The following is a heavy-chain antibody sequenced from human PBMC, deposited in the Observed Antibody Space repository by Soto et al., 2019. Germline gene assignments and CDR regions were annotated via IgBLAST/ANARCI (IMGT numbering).Heavy chain of an antibody. D-gene: IGHD1-26*01. CDR2: ISCSGGST. CDR1: GFTFSSYA. V-gene: IGHV3-23*01. Sequence: GGSLRLSCAASGFTFSSYAMSWFRQAPGKGLEWVSAISCSGGSTYYADSVKGRFTISRDNSKNTLYLQMNSLRAEDTAVYYCACRTLYSGSYWPPFDYWGQGTLVTVSS. CDR3: ACRTLYSGSYWPPFDY. J-gene: IGHJ4*02.